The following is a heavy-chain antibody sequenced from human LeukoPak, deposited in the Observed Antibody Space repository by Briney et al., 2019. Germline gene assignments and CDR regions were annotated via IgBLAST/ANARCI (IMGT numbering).Heavy chain of an antibody. Sequence: GGSLRLSCAASGFTFDDYGMSWVRQAPGKGLEWVSGINWNGGSTGYADSVKGRFTISRDNARNSLYLQMNSLRAEDTALYYCARAARLLWFGEFLDAFDIWGQGTMVTVSS. CDR3: ARAARLLWFGEFLDAFDI. CDR2: INWNGGST. V-gene: IGHV3-20*04. J-gene: IGHJ3*02. D-gene: IGHD3-10*01. CDR1: GFTFDDYG.